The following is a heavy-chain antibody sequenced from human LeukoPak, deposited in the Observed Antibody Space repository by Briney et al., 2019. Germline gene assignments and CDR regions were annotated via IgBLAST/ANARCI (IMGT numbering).Heavy chain of an antibody. CDR3: AGGYSGYDTFFEY. D-gene: IGHD5-12*01. V-gene: IGHV4-61*02. CDR1: GGSISSGSYY. CDR2: IYTSGST. Sequence: SETLSLACTVSGGSISSGSYYWSWIRQPAGKGLEWIGRIYTSGSTNYNPSLKSRVTISVDTSKNQFSLKLSSVTAADTAVYYCAGGYSGYDTFFEYWGQGTLVAVSS. J-gene: IGHJ4*02.